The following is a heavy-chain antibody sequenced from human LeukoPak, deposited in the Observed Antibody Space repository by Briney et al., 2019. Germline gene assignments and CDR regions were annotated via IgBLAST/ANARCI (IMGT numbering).Heavy chain of an antibody. CDR3: ARSLVGATMVDY. J-gene: IGHJ4*02. Sequence: GESLQISCKGSGYIFTSYWISWVRQMPGKGLEWMGRIDPSDSYTNYSPSFQGHVTISADKSISTAYLQWSSLKASDTAMYYCARSLVGATMVDYWGQGTLVTVSS. V-gene: IGHV5-10-1*01. CDR2: IDPSDSYT. D-gene: IGHD1-26*01. CDR1: GYIFTSYW.